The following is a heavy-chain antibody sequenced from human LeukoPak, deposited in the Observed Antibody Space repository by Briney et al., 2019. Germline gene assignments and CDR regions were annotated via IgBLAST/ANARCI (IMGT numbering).Heavy chain of an antibody. D-gene: IGHD4-23*01. CDR1: GFTFSTYW. CDR2: SNSDGSST. V-gene: IGHV3-74*01. CDR3: ARDLKGPVNDVFDM. Sequence: GGSLRLSCAASGFTFSTYWMHWVRQAPGKGLVWVSHSNSDGSSTSYADSVRGRFTISRDNAKNTLYLQMNSLRAEDTAVYYCARDLKGPVNDVFDMWGQGTMVTVSS. J-gene: IGHJ3*02.